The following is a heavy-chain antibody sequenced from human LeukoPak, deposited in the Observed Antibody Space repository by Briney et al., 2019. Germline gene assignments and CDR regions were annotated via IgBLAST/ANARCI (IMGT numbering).Heavy chain of an antibody. V-gene: IGHV4-4*02. D-gene: IGHD1-26*01. Sequence: AQTLSLTCALSGGSISSSNWWSGVRQPPGKGLEWIGEIYHSGSINYNPSLKRRVTISVRKSKNQFSLELSSVTAVDTAVYYCASVGATNHGVGYWGQGTLVTVSS. CDR1: GGSISSSNW. CDR2: IYHSGSI. J-gene: IGHJ4*02. CDR3: ASVGATNHGVGY.